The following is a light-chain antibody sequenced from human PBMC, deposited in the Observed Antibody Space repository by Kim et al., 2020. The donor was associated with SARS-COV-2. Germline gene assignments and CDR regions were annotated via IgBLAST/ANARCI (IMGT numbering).Light chain of an antibody. CDR3: QTWGTGIRL. V-gene: IGLV4-69*01. J-gene: IGLJ3*02. Sequence: ASVKPSCALSSGHSRYAIAWHQQQPEKGPRYLMKLNSDGSHSKGDGIPDRFSGSSSGAERYLTISSLQSEDEADYYCQTWGTGIRLFGGGTQLTVL. CDR2: LNSDGSH. CDR1: SGHSRYA.